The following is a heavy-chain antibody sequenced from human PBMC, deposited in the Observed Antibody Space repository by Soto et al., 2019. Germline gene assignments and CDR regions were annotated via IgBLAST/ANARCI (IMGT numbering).Heavy chain of an antibody. Sequence: ASVKVSCKASGYTFTSYAMHWVRQAPGQRLEWMGWINAGNGNTKYSQKFQGRVTITRDTSASTAYMELSSLRSEDTAVCYCARVSTIFGVVIVFDYWGQGTLVTVSS. CDR1: GYTFTSYA. CDR3: ARVSTIFGVVIVFDY. D-gene: IGHD3-3*01. J-gene: IGHJ4*02. V-gene: IGHV1-3*01. CDR2: INAGNGNT.